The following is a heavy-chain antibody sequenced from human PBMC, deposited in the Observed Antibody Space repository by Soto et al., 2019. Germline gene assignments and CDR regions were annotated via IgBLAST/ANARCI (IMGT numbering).Heavy chain of an antibody. V-gene: IGHV3-11*06. CDR2: ISSSSSYT. CDR1: GFTFSDYY. Sequence: GGSLRLSCAASGFTFSDYYMSWIRQAPGKGLEWVSYISSSSSYTNYADSVKGRFTISRDNAKNSLYLQMNSLRAEDTAVYYCARDLPFGSREEWLDYHDYWGQGTLVTVS. J-gene: IGHJ4*02. CDR3: ARDLPFGSREEWLDYHDY. D-gene: IGHD3-3*01.